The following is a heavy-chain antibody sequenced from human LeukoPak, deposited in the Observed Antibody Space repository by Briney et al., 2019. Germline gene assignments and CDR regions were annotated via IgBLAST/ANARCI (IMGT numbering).Heavy chain of an antibody. D-gene: IGHD1-7*01. CDR3: ARAGTTKTTPKGIDY. CDR2: IYYSGST. Sequence: SETLSLTCTVSGGSISSGVYYWSWIRHPPRKGLEWIGYIYYSGSTYYNPSLKSRVTISVDTSKNQFSLKLSSVTAADTAVYYCARAGTTKTTPKGIDYWGQGTLVTVSS. CDR1: GGSISSGVYY. V-gene: IGHV4-30-4*08. J-gene: IGHJ4*02.